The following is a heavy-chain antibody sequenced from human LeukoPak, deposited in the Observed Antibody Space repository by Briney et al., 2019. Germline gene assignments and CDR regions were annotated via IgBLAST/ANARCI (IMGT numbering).Heavy chain of an antibody. V-gene: IGHV3-48*03. D-gene: IGHD3-10*01. CDR2: ISSNGSTI. CDR3: AKTYYGSGSYYNPFDY. Sequence: GGSLRLSCAASGFTFSSYEMNWVRQAPGKGLEWVSYISSNGSTIHYADSVKGRFTISRDNSKNTLYLQMNSLRAEDTAVYYCAKTYYGSGSYYNPFDYWGQGTLVTVSS. CDR1: GFTFSSYE. J-gene: IGHJ4*02.